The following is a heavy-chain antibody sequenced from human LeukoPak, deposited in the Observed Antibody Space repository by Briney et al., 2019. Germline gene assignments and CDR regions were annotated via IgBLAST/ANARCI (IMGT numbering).Heavy chain of an antibody. CDR1: GFTFSSYP. CDR3: AKVLAVAGCEDY. V-gene: IGHV3-23*01. Sequence: PGASLRLSCAASGFTFSSYPMSWVRQAPGKGLEWVSANRGSGGCTYYADSVKGRFTISRDNSKNTLYLQMSSRRAEDTAVYDCAKVLAVAGCEDYWRQETLVTVFS. J-gene: IGHJ4*02. CDR2: NRGSGGCT. D-gene: IGHD6-19*01.